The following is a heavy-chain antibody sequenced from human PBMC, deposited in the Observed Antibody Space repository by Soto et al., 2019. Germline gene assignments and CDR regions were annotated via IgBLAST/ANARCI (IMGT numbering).Heavy chain of an antibody. D-gene: IGHD3-3*01. CDR3: TTDEHYDFWSGYYRNWFDP. Sequence: GSLRLSCAASGFTFSNAWMSWVRQAPGKGLEWVGRIESKTDGGTTDYAAPVKGRFTISRDDSKNTLYLQMNSLKTEDTAVYYCTTDEHYDFWSGYYRNWFDPWGQGTLVTVSS. CDR1: GFTFSNAW. V-gene: IGHV3-15*04. J-gene: IGHJ5*02. CDR2: IESKTDGGTT.